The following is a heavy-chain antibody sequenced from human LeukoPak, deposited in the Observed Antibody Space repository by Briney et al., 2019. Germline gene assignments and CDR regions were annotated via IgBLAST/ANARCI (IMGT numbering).Heavy chain of an antibody. J-gene: IGHJ5*02. CDR3: ARGSVTMVRGVKSDWFDP. CDR2: IYSSGST. Sequence: SETLSLTCAVSGGSISSSHCWNWVRQPPGKGLEWIGEIYSSGSTNYNPSLKSRVTISVDKSKNQFSLKLSSVTAADTAVYYCARGSVTMVRGVKSDWFDPWGQGTLVTVSS. V-gene: IGHV4-4*02. CDR1: GGSISSSHC. D-gene: IGHD3-10*01.